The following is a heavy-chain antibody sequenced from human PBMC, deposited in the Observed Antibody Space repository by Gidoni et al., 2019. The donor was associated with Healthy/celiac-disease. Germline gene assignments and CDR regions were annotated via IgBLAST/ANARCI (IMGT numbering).Heavy chain of an antibody. CDR1: GGSFSGYY. Sequence: QLQLQQWGAGLLKPSETLSLTCAVYGGSFSGYYWSWIRQPPGKGLEWIGEINHSGSTNYNPSLKSRVTISVDTSKNQFSLKLSSVTAADTAVYYCARGGVPWRPRANYFDYWGQGTLVTVSS. V-gene: IGHV4-34*01. CDR2: INHSGST. CDR3: ARGGVPWRPRANYFDY. J-gene: IGHJ4*02. D-gene: IGHD3-3*01.